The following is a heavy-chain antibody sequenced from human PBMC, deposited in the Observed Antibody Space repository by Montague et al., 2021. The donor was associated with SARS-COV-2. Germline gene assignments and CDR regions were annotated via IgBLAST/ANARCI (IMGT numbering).Heavy chain of an antibody. CDR3: AKPFPPASPYQYYGMDV. Sequence: DDNAHYAASVQGRFPISRDNSRNTLYLQMINLRAEDTAVYFCAKPFPPASPYQYYGMDVWGQGTSLSVSS. J-gene: IGHJ6*02. V-gene: IGHV3-23*01. CDR2: DDNA. D-gene: IGHD2-15*01.